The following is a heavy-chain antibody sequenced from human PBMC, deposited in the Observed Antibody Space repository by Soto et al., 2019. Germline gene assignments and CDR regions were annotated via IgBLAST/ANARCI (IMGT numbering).Heavy chain of an antibody. CDR2: IVLICGTA. J-gene: IGHJ5*02. CDR1: GVGFTSSA. CDR3: AREPTYYYDSSGYLLWFDP. D-gene: IGHD3-22*01. V-gene: IGHV1-69*06. Sequence: SVKVSWKACGVGFTSSAVQWVRQARGQRLEWMGWIVLICGTANYAQKFQGRVTITADKSTSTAYMELSSLRSEDTAVYYCAREPTYYYDSSGYLLWFDPWGQGTLVTVSP.